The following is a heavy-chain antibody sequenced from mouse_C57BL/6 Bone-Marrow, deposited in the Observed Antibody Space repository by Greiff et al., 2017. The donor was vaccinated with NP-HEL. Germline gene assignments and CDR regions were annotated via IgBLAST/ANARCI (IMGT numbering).Heavy chain of an antibody. J-gene: IGHJ2*01. Sequence: QVQLQQSGAELARPGASVKLSCKASGYTFTSYGISWVKQRTGQGLEWIGEIYPRSGNTYYNEKFKGKATLTADKSSSTAYMELRSLTAEDSAVYFCARDIYYYGSSSYFDYWGQGTTLTVSS. CDR3: ARDIYYYGSSSYFDY. D-gene: IGHD1-1*01. CDR2: IYPRSGNT. CDR1: GYTFTSYG. V-gene: IGHV1-81*01.